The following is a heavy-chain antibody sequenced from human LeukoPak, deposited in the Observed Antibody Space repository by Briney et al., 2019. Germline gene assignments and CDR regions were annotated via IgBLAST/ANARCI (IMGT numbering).Heavy chain of an antibody. D-gene: IGHD3-10*01. Sequence: SGPTLGHPTPPPTLTCTFYGFSPGTSAGGVGWIRQPPVKALEWLALIYWNDDKRYTPSLKSRLTITKDTSKHPVVLTMTNMDPVDTATYYCAHRPMVRGVMWDYWGQGTLVTVSS. CDR2: IYWNDDK. J-gene: IGHJ4*02. V-gene: IGHV2-5*01. CDR1: GFSPGTSAGG. CDR3: AHRPMVRGVMWDY.